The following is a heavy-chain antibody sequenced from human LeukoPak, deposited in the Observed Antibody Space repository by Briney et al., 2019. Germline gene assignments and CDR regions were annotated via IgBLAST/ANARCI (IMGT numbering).Heavy chain of an antibody. CDR3: ARGIRVEDYYDSSGYYFLFDY. V-gene: IGHV1-2*02. Sequence: GASVKVSCKASGYTFTGYYMHWVRQAPGQGLEWMGWINPNSGGTNYAQKFQGRVTMTRDTSISTAYMELSRLRSDDTAVYYCARGIRVEDYYDSSGYYFLFDYWGQGTLVTVSS. J-gene: IGHJ4*02. CDR1: GYTFTGYY. CDR2: INPNSGGT. D-gene: IGHD3-22*01.